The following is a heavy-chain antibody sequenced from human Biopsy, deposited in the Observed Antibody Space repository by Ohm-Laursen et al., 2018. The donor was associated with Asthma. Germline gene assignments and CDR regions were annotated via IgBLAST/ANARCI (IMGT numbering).Heavy chain of an antibody. D-gene: IGHD4-17*01. CDR3: ASDFPKDYVRYNFQF. V-gene: IGHV1-24*01. Sequence: ASVKVSCKFSGYSLTDLSMHWVRQAPGQGLEWMGGHDHEEGGTVNARRFQGGVTMTEDTSTDTAYMELSSLSSDDTAVYYCASDFPKDYVRYNFQFWGQGTLVTVSS. J-gene: IGHJ4*02. CDR1: GYSLTDLS. CDR2: HDHEEGGT.